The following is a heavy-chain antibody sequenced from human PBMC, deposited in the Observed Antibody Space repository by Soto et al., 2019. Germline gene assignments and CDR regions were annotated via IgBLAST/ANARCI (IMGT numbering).Heavy chain of an antibody. D-gene: IGHD6-19*01. J-gene: IGHJ6*02. CDR3: ARVFSRGWYVYYYYYYGRDV. CDR2: ISAYNGNT. CDR1: GYNFTSYG. V-gene: IGHV1-18*04. Sequence: QVQLVQSGAEVKKPGASVKVSCKASGYNFTSYGISWVLQAPGQGLEWMGWISAYNGNTNYSQQLQGRVTMTTDTPTSTAYMELRSLRSDDTAVYYCARVFSRGWYVYYYYYYGRDVWGQGTTVTVAS.